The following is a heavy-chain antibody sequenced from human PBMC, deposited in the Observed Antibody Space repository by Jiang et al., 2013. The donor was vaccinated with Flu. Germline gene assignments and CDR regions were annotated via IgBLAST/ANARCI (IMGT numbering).Heavy chain of an antibody. CDR1: GGSISSSSYY. D-gene: IGHD5-18*01. CDR2: IYYSGST. Sequence: LLKPSETLSLTCTVSGGSISSSSYYWGWIRQPPGKGLEWIGSIYYSGSTYYNPSLKSRVTISVDTSKNQFSLKLSSVTAADTAVYYCARVMVTYWNYYYYGMDVWGQGTTVTVSS. CDR3: ARVMVTYWNYYYYGMDV. V-gene: IGHV4-39*01. J-gene: IGHJ6*02.